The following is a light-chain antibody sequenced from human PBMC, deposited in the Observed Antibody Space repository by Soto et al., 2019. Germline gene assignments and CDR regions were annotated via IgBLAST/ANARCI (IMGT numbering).Light chain of an antibody. J-gene: IGLJ3*02. V-gene: IGLV2-23*01. CDR3: CAYAGSGTVV. Sequence: QSVLTQPASVSGSPEQSITISCTGTSTDVGSYNLVSWYQQHPGKAPKDRIYEATKRPSGVSNRFSGSKSGNTASLTISGLQAEDEADYYCCAYAGSGTVVFGGGTKLTVL. CDR1: STDVGSYNL. CDR2: EAT.